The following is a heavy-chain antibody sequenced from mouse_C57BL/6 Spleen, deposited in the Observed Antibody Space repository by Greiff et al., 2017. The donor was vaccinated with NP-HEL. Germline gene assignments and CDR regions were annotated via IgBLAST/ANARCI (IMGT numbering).Heavy chain of an antibody. CDR1: GYTFTDYY. Sequence: EVQLQQSGPELVKPGASVKISCKASGYTFTDYYMNWVKQSHGKSLEWIGDINPNNGGTSYNQKFKGKATLTVDKSSSTAYMELRSLTSEDSAVYYCARCTTVVATGDYWGQGTTLTVSS. CDR2: INPNNGGT. CDR3: ARCTTVVATGDY. J-gene: IGHJ2*01. V-gene: IGHV1-26*01. D-gene: IGHD1-1*01.